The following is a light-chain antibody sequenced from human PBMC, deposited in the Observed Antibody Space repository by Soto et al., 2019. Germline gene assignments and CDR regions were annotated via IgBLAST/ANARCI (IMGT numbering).Light chain of an antibody. V-gene: IGKV3-15*01. CDR1: QSIGSN. Sequence: EIVMTQSPATLSVSPGDTATLSCRASQSIGSNVGWYQQKPGQAPRLIIYGASTRATGISARFSGSGSGTEFSLTISSLQSEDLAVYYCQQYNTWSLITFGQGTRLEIK. CDR3: QQYNTWSLIT. CDR2: GAS. J-gene: IGKJ5*01.